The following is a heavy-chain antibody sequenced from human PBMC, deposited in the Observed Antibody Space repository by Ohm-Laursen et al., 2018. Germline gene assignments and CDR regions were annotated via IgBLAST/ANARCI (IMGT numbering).Heavy chain of an antibody. Sequence: TLSLTCTVSGGSISSYYWSWIRQPPGKGLEWIGYIYYSGSTNYNPSLKSRVTISVDTSKNQFSLKLSSVTAADTAVYYCARAWYYDSSGKAFDYWGQGTLVTVSS. D-gene: IGHD3-22*01. CDR2: IYYSGST. CDR3: ARAWYYDSSGKAFDY. V-gene: IGHV4-59*01. J-gene: IGHJ4*02. CDR1: GGSISSYY.